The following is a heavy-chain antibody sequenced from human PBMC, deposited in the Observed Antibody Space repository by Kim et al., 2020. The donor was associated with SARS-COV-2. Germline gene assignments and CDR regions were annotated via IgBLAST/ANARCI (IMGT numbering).Heavy chain of an antibody. CDR2: IYYSGST. CDR3: ARGRLLWFGESGGIDY. Sequence: SETLSLTCTVSGGSISSYYWSWIRQPPGKGLEWIGYIYYSGSTNYNPSLKSRVTISVDTSKNQFSLKLSSVTAADTAVYYCARGRLLWFGESGGIDYWGQGTLVTVSS. V-gene: IGHV4-59*08. J-gene: IGHJ4*02. D-gene: IGHD3-10*01. CDR1: GGSISSYY.